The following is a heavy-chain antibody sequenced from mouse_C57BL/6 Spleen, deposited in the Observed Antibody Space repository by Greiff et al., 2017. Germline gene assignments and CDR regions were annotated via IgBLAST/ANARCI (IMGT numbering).Heavy chain of an antibody. CDR2: INYDGSST. CDR3: ARANWDYAMDY. V-gene: IGHV5-16*01. J-gene: IGHJ4*01. D-gene: IGHD4-1*01. Sequence: EVQLVESEGGLVQPGSSMKLSCTASGFTFSDYYMAWVRQVPEKGLEWVANINYDGSSTYYLDSLKSRFIISRDNATNILYLQMSSLKSEDTATYYCARANWDYAMDYWGQGTSVTVSS. CDR1: GFTFSDYY.